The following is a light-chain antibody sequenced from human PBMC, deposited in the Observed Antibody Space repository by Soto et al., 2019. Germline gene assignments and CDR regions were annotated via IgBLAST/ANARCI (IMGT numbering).Light chain of an antibody. V-gene: IGKV1-39*01. J-gene: IGKJ1*01. Sequence: DIQMTQSPSSLSASVEDRVIITCRASQSISNHLNWYQQKPGKAPKLLIFAASSLQSGVPSRFSGSRSGPDFTLTISSLQPVDFATYYCQQGYSSPPTFGRGTKVEIK. CDR2: AAS. CDR1: QSISNH. CDR3: QQGYSSPPT.